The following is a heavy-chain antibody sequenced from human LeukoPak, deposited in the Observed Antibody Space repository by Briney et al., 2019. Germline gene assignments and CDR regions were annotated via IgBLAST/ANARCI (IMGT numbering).Heavy chain of an antibody. V-gene: IGHV3-53*01. CDR3: ARDRHYYDTSGDRSYFFDY. D-gene: IGHD3-22*01. J-gene: IGHJ4*02. CDR1: GFTVSHNY. CDR2: IYNDGSS. Sequence: GGSPRLSCAASGFTVSHNYMSWVRQAPGKGLEWVSIIYNDGSSYYADSVKGRFTISRDNSKNTVYLQMNSLRAEDTAVYYCARDRHYYDTSGDRSYFFDYWGQGTLVIVSS.